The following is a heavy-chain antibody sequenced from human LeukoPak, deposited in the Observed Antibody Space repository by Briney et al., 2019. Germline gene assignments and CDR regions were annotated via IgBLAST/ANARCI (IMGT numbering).Heavy chain of an antibody. D-gene: IGHD6-19*01. V-gene: IGHV3-23*01. CDR1: GFTFSSYA. Sequence: GGSLRLSCAASGFTFSSYAMSWVRQAPGTGLEWVSAISGNGGSTYNADSVRGRFTISRDNSKNTLYVQMSSLRAEDTAIYYCAKSSSGWYNFDYWGQGTLVTVSS. CDR3: AKSSSGWYNFDY. CDR2: ISGNGGST. J-gene: IGHJ4*02.